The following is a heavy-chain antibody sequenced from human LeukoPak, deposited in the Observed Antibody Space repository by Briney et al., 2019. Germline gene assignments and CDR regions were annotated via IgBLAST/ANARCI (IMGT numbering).Heavy chain of an antibody. D-gene: IGHD3/OR15-3a*01. V-gene: IGHV3-23*01. CDR3: AKGRGLVSPDDH. J-gene: IGHJ4*02. CDR1: GFTFSSYT. Sequence: GGSLRLSCAASGFTFSSYTMTWVRQAPGKGLEWVSASNSGGSTYYADSVKGRFTISRDNSKNTLYLQMNSLKAEDTAVYYCAKGRGLVSPDDHWGQGTLVTVSS. CDR2: SNSGGST.